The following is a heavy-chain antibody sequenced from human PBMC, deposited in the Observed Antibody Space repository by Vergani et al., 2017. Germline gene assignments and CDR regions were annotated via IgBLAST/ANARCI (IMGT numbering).Heavy chain of an antibody. D-gene: IGHD2/OR15-2a*01. Sequence: EVQLLESGGGLVQPGGSLRLSCAASGFTFSSYAMSWVRQAPGKGLEWVSSISGPGLSTYYADSVKGRFSISRDNSKNTVFLQMHSLRAEDTAIYYCVKEKIGLGSYFFDSWGHGILVTVSS. V-gene: IGHV3-23*01. CDR1: GFTFSSYA. CDR2: ISGPGLST. J-gene: IGHJ4*01. CDR3: VKEKIGLGSYFFDS.